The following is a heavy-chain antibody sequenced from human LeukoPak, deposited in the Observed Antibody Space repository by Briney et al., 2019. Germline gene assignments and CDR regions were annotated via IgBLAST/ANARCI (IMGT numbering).Heavy chain of an antibody. Sequence: PSETLSLTCTVSGGSISSSSYYWGWIRQPPGKGLEWIRSIYYSGSTYYNPSLKSRVTISVDTSKNQFSLKLSSVTAADTAVYYCASTYDILTGSQADWYFDLWGRGTLVTVSS. D-gene: IGHD3-9*01. CDR3: ASTYDILTGSQADWYFDL. CDR1: GGSISSSSYY. J-gene: IGHJ2*01. CDR2: IYYSGST. V-gene: IGHV4-39*07.